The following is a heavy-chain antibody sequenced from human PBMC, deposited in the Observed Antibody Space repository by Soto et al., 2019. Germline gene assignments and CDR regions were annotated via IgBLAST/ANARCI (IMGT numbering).Heavy chain of an antibody. CDR2: ISSSGSTI. CDR3: ARSPPAGHYYDSSGPSNDY. Sequence: PGGSLRLSCAASGFTFSSYEMNWVRQAPGKGLAWVSYISSSGSTIYYADSVKGRFTISRDNAKNSLYLQMNSLRAEDTAVYYCARSPPAGHYYDSSGPSNDYWGQGTLVTVSS. J-gene: IGHJ4*02. D-gene: IGHD3-22*01. CDR1: GFTFSSYE. V-gene: IGHV3-48*03.